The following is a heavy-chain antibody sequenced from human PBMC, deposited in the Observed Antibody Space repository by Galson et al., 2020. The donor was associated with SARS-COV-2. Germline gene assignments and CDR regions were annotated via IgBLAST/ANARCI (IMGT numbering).Heavy chain of an antibody. CDR2: INGDGSTT. CDR1: GFTFSRYW. Sequence: GGSLRLSCAASGFTFSRYWMHWVRQGAGKGLEWVSRINGDGSTTSYADSVKGRFTISRDNAKNTVYLQMNSLRVEDTAMYYCASNPSDGSLDWYFDLWGRGTLVTVSS. CDR3: ASNPSDGSLDWYFDL. V-gene: IGHV3-74*01. D-gene: IGHD3-10*01. J-gene: IGHJ2*01.